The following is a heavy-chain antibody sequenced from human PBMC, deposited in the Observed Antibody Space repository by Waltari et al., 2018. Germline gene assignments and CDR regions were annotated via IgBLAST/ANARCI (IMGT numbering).Heavy chain of an antibody. D-gene: IGHD2-8*01. Sequence: QVQLVHSGAEVKKPGASVKVSCKASGYTFTGYYMHWVRQAPGQGLEWMGWINPNSGGTNDAQKFQGRVTMARDTSISTAYMELSRLRSDDTAVYYCACYYYYYYGMDVWGQGTTVTVSS. CDR1: GYTFTGYY. J-gene: IGHJ6*02. CDR2: INPNSGGT. V-gene: IGHV1-2*02. CDR3: ACYYYYYYGMDV.